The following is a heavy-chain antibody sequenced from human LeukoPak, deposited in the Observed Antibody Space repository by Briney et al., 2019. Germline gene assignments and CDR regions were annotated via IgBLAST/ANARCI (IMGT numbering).Heavy chain of an antibody. CDR3: ARVDSSSWYEVDY. V-gene: IGHV3-21*01. D-gene: IGHD6-13*01. J-gene: IGHJ4*02. Sequence: SEKGRFTISRDNAKNSLYLQMNSLRAEDTAVYYCARVDSSSWYEVDYWGQGTLVTVSS.